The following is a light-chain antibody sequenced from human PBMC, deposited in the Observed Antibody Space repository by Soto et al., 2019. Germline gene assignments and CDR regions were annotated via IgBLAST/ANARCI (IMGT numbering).Light chain of an antibody. CDR1: QSVSSN. CDR2: GAS. J-gene: IGKJ1*01. V-gene: IGKV3-15*01. CDR3: QQCTNWRRT. Sequence: EIVMTQSPVTLSVSPGDRATLSCRASQSVSSNLAWYQQKPGQAPRHLIYGASTRATGIPDRSSGSGSWTEFTLTICSLQSEDSAVYYCQQCTNWRRTFGQGTKVEIQ.